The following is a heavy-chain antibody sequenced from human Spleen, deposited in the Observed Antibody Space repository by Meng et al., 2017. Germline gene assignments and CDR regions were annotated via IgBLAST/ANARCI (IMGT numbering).Heavy chain of an antibody. Sequence: LLHQWGSGQLYCSETLSLTFAVYAGSFTNSYLTWIRQPPGQGLEWIGEMNRAGDTFYNPSLNSRVTMSVDTSKNHFSLRLSSVTVADTAVYYCARITTRWFDPWGQGTLVTVSS. D-gene: IGHD3-16*01. J-gene: IGHJ5*02. V-gene: IGHV4-34*01. CDR3: ARITTRWFDP. CDR1: AGSFTNSY. CDR2: MNRAGDT.